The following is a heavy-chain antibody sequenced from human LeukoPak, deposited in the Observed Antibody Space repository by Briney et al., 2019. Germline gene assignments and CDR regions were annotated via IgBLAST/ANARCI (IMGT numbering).Heavy chain of an antibody. J-gene: IGHJ4*02. CDR3: AKDRGIPQYYFDY. D-gene: IGHD3-10*01. Sequence: GRSLRPSCAASGFTFSSYGMHWVRQAPGKGLEWVAVIWYDGSNKYYADSVKGRFTISRDNSKNTLYLQMNSLRAEDTAVYYCAKDRGIPQYYFDYWGQGTLVTVSS. CDR1: GFTFSSYG. CDR2: IWYDGSNK. V-gene: IGHV3-33*06.